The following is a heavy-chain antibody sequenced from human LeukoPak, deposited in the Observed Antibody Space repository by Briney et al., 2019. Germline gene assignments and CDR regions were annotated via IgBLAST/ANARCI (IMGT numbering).Heavy chain of an antibody. D-gene: IGHD3-22*01. J-gene: IGHJ4*02. Sequence: GGSLRLSCAASGFIFNDFAMHWVRQAPGKGLVWVSRINSDGSSTSYADSVKGRFTISRDNAKNTLYLQMNSLRAEDTAVYYCARVLPHYYDSSGYYGYWGQGTLVTVSS. CDR2: INSDGSST. CDR3: ARVLPHYYDSSGYYGY. CDR1: GFIFNDFA. V-gene: IGHV3-74*01.